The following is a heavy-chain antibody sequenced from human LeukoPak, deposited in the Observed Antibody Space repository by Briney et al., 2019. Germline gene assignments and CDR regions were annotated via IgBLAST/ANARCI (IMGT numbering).Heavy chain of an antibody. V-gene: IGHV3-15*04. CDR3: STEPMRGGRGC. CDR1: GFTFPNAW. D-gene: IGHD3-10*01. Sequence: GGSLRLSCAASGFTFPNAWEIWVRQAPGAGLEWAGHMESYGNGGTIDYAAPVKGRFTISEEYSKNTVYRQRSSLEIEDRAVYFCSTEPMRGGRGCWGQGTRVTVSS. CDR2: MESYGNGGTI. J-gene: IGHJ4*02.